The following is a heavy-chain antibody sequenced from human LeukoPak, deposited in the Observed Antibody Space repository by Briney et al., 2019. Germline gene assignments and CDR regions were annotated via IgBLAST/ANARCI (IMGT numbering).Heavy chain of an antibody. V-gene: IGHV1-18*01. CDR2: ISAYNGNT. D-gene: IGHD1-14*01. J-gene: IGHJ5*02. Sequence: ASVKVSCKASGYTFTSYGISWVRQAPGQGLEWMGWISAYNGNTNYAQKFQGRVTMTRDTSISTAYMELSRLRSDDTAVYYCARDQRSHRGNWFGPWGQGTLVTVSS. CDR3: ARDQRSHRGNWFGP. CDR1: GYTFTSYG.